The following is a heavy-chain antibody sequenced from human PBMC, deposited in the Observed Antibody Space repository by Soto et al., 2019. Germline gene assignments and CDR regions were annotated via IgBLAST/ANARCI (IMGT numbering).Heavy chain of an antibody. CDR1: GYRFRSYY. V-gene: IGHV1-46*01. D-gene: IGHD1-1*01. CDR2: FNPANGRT. Sequence: ASVNVSCKASGYRFRSYYVHWVRQAPGQGLELIAVFNPANGRTTYAETFHGRITITTXXXXXXVXIXLXXXXSEXTAVYFCARDTSRRKIYHGMDVWGQGTTVTVSS. J-gene: IGHJ6*02. CDR3: ARDTSRRKIYHGMDV.